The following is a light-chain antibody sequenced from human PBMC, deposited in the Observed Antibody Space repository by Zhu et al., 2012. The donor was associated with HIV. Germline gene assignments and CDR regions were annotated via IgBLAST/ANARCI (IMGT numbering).Light chain of an antibody. J-gene: IGKJ4*01. CDR3: QQYQGPLT. CDR1: QSVSSN. V-gene: IGKV3-15*01. Sequence: EIVMTQSPATLSVSPGERATLSCRASQSVSSNLAWYQQKPGQAPRLLIYGASTRATGIPARFSGSGSGTEFTLTISSLQSEDFAVYYCQQYQGPLTFGGGTKVEIK. CDR2: GAS.